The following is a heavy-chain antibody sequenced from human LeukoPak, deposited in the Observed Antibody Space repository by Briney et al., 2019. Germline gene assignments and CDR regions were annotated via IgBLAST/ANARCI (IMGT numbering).Heavy chain of an antibody. J-gene: IGHJ4*02. CDR2: IKQDGSEK. D-gene: IGHD6-6*01. Sequence: PGGSLRPSCAASGFTFSSSWMSWARPPRGKGLEWVANIKQDGSEKYYVDSVKGRFTISRDNAKNSLYLQMNSLRAEDTAVYYCARGGSSSTQRFYFWGQGTLVTVSS. CDR3: ARGGSSSTQRFYF. CDR1: GFTFSSSW. V-gene: IGHV3-7*01.